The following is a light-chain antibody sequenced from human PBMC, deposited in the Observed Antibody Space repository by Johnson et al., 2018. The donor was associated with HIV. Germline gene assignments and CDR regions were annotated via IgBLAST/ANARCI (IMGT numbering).Light chain of an antibody. CDR2: DNN. V-gene: IGLV1-51*01. J-gene: IGLJ1*01. CDR1: SSNIGNNY. CDR3: GTWDNSLRTAF. Sequence: QAVLTQPPSVSAAPGQKVTISCSGSSSNIGNNYVSWYQQLPGTAPKLLIYDNNRRPSGVPDRFSGSKSGTSATLGITGLQTGDEADYFCGTWDNSLRTAFFGTGTKGPVL.